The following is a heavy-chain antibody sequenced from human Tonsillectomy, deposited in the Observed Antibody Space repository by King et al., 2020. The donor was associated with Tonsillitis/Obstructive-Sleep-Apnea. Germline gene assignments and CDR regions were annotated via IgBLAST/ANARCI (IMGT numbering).Heavy chain of an antibody. V-gene: IGHV3-11*06. CDR3: ARGSIAALYYFDY. Sequence: QVQLVQSGGGLVKPGGSLRLSCAASGFTFSDYYMSWIRQAPGKGLEWVSYISSSSSYTNYADSVKGRFTISRDNAKNSLYLQMNSLRAEDTAVYYCARGSIAALYYFDYWGQGTLVTVSS. J-gene: IGHJ4*02. D-gene: IGHD6-6*01. CDR1: GFTFSDYY. CDR2: ISSSSSYT.